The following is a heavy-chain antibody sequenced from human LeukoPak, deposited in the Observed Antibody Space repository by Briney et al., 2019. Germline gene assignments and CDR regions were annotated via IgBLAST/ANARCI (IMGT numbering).Heavy chain of an antibody. Sequence: GGXLRLSCAASGFTFSSYWMHWVRQAPGKGLGWVSRINSDGSSTSYADSVKGRFTISRDNAKNTLYLQMNSLRAEDTAVYYCARARNGYYAFDIWGQGTMVTVSS. CDR2: INSDGSST. D-gene: IGHD5-24*01. J-gene: IGHJ3*02. CDR3: ARARNGYYAFDI. CDR1: GFTFSSYW. V-gene: IGHV3-74*01.